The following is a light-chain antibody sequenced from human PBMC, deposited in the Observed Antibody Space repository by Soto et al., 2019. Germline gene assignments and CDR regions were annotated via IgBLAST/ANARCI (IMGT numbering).Light chain of an antibody. CDR3: QQYYSYPLT. CDR1: QSVSSY. J-gene: IGKJ4*01. V-gene: IGKV3-20*01. Sequence: EIVLTQSPGTLSSSPGERATLSCRASQSVSSYLAWYQQKPGQAPRLLIYDASTRSTGIPARFSGSGSGTDFTLTISRLEPEDFAVYYCQQYYSYPLTFGGGTKVEIK. CDR2: DAS.